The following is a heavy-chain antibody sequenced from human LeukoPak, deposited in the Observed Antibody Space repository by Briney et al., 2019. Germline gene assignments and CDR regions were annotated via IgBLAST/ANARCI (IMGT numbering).Heavy chain of an antibody. D-gene: IGHD6-13*01. CDR3: AKASSAGDSSSWNY. CDR1: GLTFSSYG. V-gene: IGHV3-23*01. J-gene: IGHJ4*02. CDR2: ISATGGST. Sequence: GGSLRLSCAASGLTFSSYGMSWVRQAPGKGPEWVSSISATGGSTYYADSVKGRFTISRDNSKKTLYLQMNSLRADDTAVYYCAKASSAGDSSSWNYWGQGTLVTVSS.